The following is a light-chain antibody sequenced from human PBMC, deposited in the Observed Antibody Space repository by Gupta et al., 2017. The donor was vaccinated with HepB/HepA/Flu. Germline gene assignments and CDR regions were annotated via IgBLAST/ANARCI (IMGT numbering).Light chain of an antibody. CDR2: ADR. CDR3: LSYDRSLSGSIV. Sequence: QSVVTPPPSVSGAPGQRVTISCTGSSSNIGAGYDVHWYQQVPGTAPKLIIYADRNRPSGVPDRFSGSKSDTSASLAITGLQAEDEADYYCLSYDRSLSGSIVFGGGTKLTVL. V-gene: IGLV1-40*01. CDR1: SSNIGAGYD. J-gene: IGLJ2*01.